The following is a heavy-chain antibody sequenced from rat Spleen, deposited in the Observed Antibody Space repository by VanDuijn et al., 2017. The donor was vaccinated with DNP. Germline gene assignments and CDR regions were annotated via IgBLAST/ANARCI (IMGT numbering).Heavy chain of an antibody. D-gene: IGHD1-11*01. CDR1: GFTFNNYW. J-gene: IGHJ2*01. CDR2: ITSSGGDS. Sequence: EVQLVESGGDIVQPGRSLKVSCVASGFTFNNYWMPWTRQVPGKGLEWVASITSSGGDSYYPDSVKGRFTIYRDNAKNTLYLQMNSLRSEDTASYYCARGGRSYFDYWGQGVMVTVSS. V-gene: IGHV5-31*01. CDR3: ARGGRSYFDY.